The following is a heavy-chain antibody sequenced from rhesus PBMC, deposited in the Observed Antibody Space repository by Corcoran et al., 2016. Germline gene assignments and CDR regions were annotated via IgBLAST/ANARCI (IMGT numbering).Heavy chain of an antibody. CDR3: AQRVVFTASFDY. CDR1: GGSISSGYYY. CDR2: ISHRGST. J-gene: IGHJ4*01. V-gene: IGHV4-122*02. Sequence: QLQLQESGPGLVKPSETLSLTCAVSGGSISSGYYYWSWIRQPPGKGLEWNGYISHRGSTSYNPSLKSRVTISRDTSKNQFSLKLSSVTAADTAVYYCAQRVVFTASFDYWGQGVLVTVSS. D-gene: IGHD2-27*01.